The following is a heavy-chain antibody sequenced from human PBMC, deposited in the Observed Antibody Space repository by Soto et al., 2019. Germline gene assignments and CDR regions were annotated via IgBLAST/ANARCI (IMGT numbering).Heavy chain of an antibody. V-gene: IGHV4-34*01. CDR2: INHSGST. Sequence: SETLSLTCAVYGGSFSGYYWSWIRQPPGKGLEWIGEINHSGSTNYNPSLKSRVTILVDTSKNQFSLKLSSVTAADTAVYYCARGQSPVTTVWFDPWGQGTLVTVSS. J-gene: IGHJ5*02. CDR1: GGSFSGYY. D-gene: IGHD4-17*01. CDR3: ARGQSPVTTVWFDP.